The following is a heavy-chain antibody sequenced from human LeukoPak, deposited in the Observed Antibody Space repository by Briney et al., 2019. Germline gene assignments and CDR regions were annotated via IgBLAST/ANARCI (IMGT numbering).Heavy chain of an antibody. D-gene: IGHD6-13*01. CDR1: GFTFSSYS. CDR3: ARDLGIAAAGGY. V-gene: IGHV3-21*01. CDR2: TSSSSSYI. Sequence: PGGSLRLSCAASGFTFSSYSMNWVRQAPGKGLEWVSSTSSSSSYIYYADSVKGRFTISRDNAKNSLYLQMNSLRAEDTAVYYCARDLGIAAAGGYWGQGTLVTVSS. J-gene: IGHJ4*02.